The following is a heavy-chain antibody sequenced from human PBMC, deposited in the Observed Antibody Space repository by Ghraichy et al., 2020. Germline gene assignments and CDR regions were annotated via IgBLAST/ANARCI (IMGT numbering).Heavy chain of an antibody. CDR2: IDPKRGNT. CDR3: ARSPSNGAKH. V-gene: IGHV1-2*02. CDR1: GYNFIDYF. D-gene: IGHD4/OR15-4a*01. Sequence: ASVKVSCKASGYNFIDYFIHWVRQAPGQGLEWMGWIDPKRGNTVYEQRFQGRVTFTRDTTISTVYMELWGLTSDDTAVFFCARSPSNGAKHWGHGTLVTV. J-gene: IGHJ4*01.